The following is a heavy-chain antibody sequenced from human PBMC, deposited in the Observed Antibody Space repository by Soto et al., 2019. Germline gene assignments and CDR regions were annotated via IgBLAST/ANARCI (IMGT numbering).Heavy chain of an antibody. CDR1: GFTFSSYA. CDR2: ISYDGSNK. CDR3: AREPGYSSGWYVDYVDY. V-gene: IGHV3-30-3*01. J-gene: IGHJ4*02. Sequence: ESGGGVVQPGRSLRLSCAASGFTFSSYAMHWVRQAPGKGLEWVAVISYDGSNKYYADSVKGRFTISRDNSKNTLYLQMNSLRAEDTAVYYCAREPGYSSGWYVDYVDYWGQGTLVTVSS. D-gene: IGHD6-19*01.